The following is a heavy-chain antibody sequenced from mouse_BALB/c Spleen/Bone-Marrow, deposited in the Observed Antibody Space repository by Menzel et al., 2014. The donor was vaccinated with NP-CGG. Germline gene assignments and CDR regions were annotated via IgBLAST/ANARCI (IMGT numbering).Heavy chain of an antibody. CDR2: IRNKANGYTT. CDR1: GFTFTDYY. J-gene: IGHJ2*01. V-gene: IGHV7-3*02. CDR3: ARDKGSVFFDY. Sequence: EVMLVESGGGLVQPGGSLRLSCATSGFTFTDYYMNWVRQPPGKALEWLGFIRNKANGYTTEYSASVKGRFTISRDNSQSILYLQMNTLRGEDSATYYGARDKGSVFFDYWGQGTTLTVSS. D-gene: IGHD1-3*01.